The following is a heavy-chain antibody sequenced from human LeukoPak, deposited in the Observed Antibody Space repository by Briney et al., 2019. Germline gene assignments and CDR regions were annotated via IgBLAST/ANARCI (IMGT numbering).Heavy chain of an antibody. J-gene: IGHJ4*02. D-gene: IGHD3-16*02. CDR2: MNPNSGNT. CDR3: ARVVGYDYVWGSHRSYYFDY. CDR1: GYTFTSYD. Sequence: ASVKVSCKASGYTFTSYDINWVRQATGQGLEWMGWMNPNSGNTGYAQKFQGRVTMTRDTSISTAYMELSSLRSEDTAVYYCARVVGYDYVWGSHRSYYFDYWGQGTLVTVSS. V-gene: IGHV1-8*01.